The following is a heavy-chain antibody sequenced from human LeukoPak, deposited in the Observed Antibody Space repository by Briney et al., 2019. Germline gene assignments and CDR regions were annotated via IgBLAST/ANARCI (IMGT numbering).Heavy chain of an antibody. CDR1: GFTLSSYA. J-gene: IGHJ4*02. D-gene: IGHD3-3*01. CDR3: ANIRFLEWLFRDY. Sequence: PGGSLRLSCAASGFTLSSYAMSWVRQAPGKGLEWVSAISGSGGSTYYADSVKGRFTISRDNSKNTLYLQMNSLRAEDTAVYYCANIRFLEWLFRDYWGQGTLVTVSS. V-gene: IGHV3-23*01. CDR2: ISGSGGST.